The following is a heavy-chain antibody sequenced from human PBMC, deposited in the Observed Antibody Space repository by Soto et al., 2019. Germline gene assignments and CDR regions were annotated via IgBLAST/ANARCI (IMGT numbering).Heavy chain of an antibody. CDR2: LYYSGST. Sequence: TSETLSLTCTVSGGSISSYYWYWIRQPPGKGLEWIAYLYYSGSTSYNPSLKSRVTISVDTSKNQFSLNLTSVTAADTAVYYCARQAREGYNSAAYWGQGTLVTVSS. J-gene: IGHJ4*02. CDR1: GGSISSYY. D-gene: IGHD5-12*01. V-gene: IGHV4-59*08. CDR3: ARQAREGYNSAAY.